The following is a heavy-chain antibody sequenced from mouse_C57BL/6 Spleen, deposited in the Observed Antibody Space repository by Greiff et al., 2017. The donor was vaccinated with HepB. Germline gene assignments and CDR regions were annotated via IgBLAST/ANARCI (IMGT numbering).Heavy chain of an antibody. J-gene: IGHJ2*01. CDR1: GYTFTDYY. V-gene: IGHV1-26*01. CDR2: INPNNGGT. CDR3: ARGATGSY. Sequence: EVQLQQSGPELVKPGASVKISCKASGYTFTDYYMNWVKQSHGKSLEWIGDINPNNGGTSYNQKFKGKATLTVDKSSSTAYMELRSLTSEDSAVYYCARGATGSYWGQGTTLTVSS. D-gene: IGHD6-1*01.